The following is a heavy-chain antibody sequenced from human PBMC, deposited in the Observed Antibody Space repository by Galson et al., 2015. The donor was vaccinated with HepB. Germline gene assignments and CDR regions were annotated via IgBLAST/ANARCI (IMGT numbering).Heavy chain of an antibody. D-gene: IGHD2-2*01. CDR3: AHRRRGCSSTSCYSYFDY. J-gene: IGHJ4*02. CDR1: GFSLSTSGVG. Sequence: PALVKPTQTLTLTCTFSGFSLSTSGVGVGWIRQPPGKALEWLALIYWDDDKRYSPSLKSRLTITKDTSKNQVVLTMTNMDPVDTATYYCAHRRRGCSSTSCYSYFDYWGQGTLVTVSS. CDR2: IYWDDDK. V-gene: IGHV2-5*02.